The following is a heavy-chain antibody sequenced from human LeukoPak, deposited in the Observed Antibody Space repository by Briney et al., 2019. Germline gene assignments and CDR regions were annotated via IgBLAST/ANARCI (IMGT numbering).Heavy chain of an antibody. J-gene: IGHJ5*02. D-gene: IGHD6-13*01. Sequence: GGSLRLSCEASGFLFSNSWVSWVRQAPGKGLEGVGFIRSKAYGGTTEYAASVKGRFTISRDDSKSIDYLQMNSLKTEDTAVYYCTRGISSSWYPRWFDPWGQGTLVTVSS. CDR3: TRGISSSWYPRWFDP. CDR1: GFLFSNSW. CDR2: IRSKAYGGTT. V-gene: IGHV3-49*04.